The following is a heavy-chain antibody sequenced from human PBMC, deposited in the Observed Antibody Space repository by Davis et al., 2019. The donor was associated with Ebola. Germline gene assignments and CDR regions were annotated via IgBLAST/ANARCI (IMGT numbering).Heavy chain of an antibody. CDR1: GYSISSSYY. CDR3: ARGAAMTITGGFTKFDY. CDR2: IYYSGST. D-gene: IGHD4/OR15-4a*01. J-gene: IGHJ4*02. V-gene: IGHV4-61*01. Sequence: SETLSLTCTVSGYSISSSYYWSWIRQPPGKELEWIGYIYYSGSTNYNPSLKSRVTISVDTSKNQFSLKLSSVTAADTAVYYCARGAAMTITGGFTKFDYWGQGTLVTVSS.